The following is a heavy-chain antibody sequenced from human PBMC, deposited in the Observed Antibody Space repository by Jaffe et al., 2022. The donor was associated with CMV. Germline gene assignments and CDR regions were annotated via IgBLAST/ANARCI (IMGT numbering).Heavy chain of an antibody. J-gene: IGHJ4*02. D-gene: IGHD3-3*01. CDR1: GFTFSSYE. CDR3: ARVLRERLRFLEWLPPASFDY. V-gene: IGHV3-48*03. Sequence: EVQLVESGGGLVQPGGSLRLSCAASGFTFSSYEMNWVRQAPGKGLEWVSYISSSGSTIYYADSVKGRFTISRDNAKNSLYLQMNSLRAEDTAVYYCARVLRERLRFLEWLPPASFDYWGQGTLVTVSS. CDR2: ISSSGSTI.